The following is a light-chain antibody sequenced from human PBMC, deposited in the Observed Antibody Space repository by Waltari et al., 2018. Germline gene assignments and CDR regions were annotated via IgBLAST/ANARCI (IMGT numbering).Light chain of an antibody. J-gene: IGLJ1*01. CDR3: SSYAGSDTWRYV. CDR1: SSDVGGYNY. CDR2: EVT. V-gene: IGLV2-8*01. Sequence: QSALTQPPSASGSPGQSVTTSCTATSSDVGGYNYVPWFQPHPGKAPKLMIYEVTKRPSGVPDRFSGSKSGNTASLTVSGLQAEDEADYYCSSYAGSDTWRYVFGTGTKVTVL.